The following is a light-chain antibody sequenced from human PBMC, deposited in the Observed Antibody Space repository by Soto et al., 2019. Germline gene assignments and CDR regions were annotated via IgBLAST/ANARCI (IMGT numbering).Light chain of an antibody. CDR3: QQYNDWPWT. Sequence: EIVMTQSPATPSVSPGGRATVSCRASQSISGTLAWYQQKPGQAPRLLIHGASTRAPGFPARFSGSGSGTDFTLTISSLQSEDFAVYYCQQYNDWPWTFGQGTKVDIK. CDR2: GAS. V-gene: IGKV3-15*01. J-gene: IGKJ1*01. CDR1: QSISGT.